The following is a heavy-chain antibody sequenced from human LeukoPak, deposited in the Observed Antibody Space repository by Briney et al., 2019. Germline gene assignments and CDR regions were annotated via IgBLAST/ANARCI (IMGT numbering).Heavy chain of an antibody. D-gene: IGHD3-10*01. CDR3: TTDTFGARDS. V-gene: IGHV3-74*01. J-gene: IGHJ4*02. CDR1: GYTFSRYW. CDR2: INEDGSST. Sequence: PGGFLRLSCAASGYTFSRYWMHWVGQGAGKGLVWVSRINEDGSSTSYAESVRGRFTISRDNAKNTLYLQMNSLRAEDAAVYYCTTDTFGARDSWGQGTLVTVSS.